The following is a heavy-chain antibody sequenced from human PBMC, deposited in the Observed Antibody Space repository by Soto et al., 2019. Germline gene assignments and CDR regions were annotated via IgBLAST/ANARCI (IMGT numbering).Heavy chain of an antibody. CDR2: ISAYNGDT. D-gene: IGHD6-13*01. CDR1: GYTFSNYG. J-gene: IGHJ4*02. CDR3: ARDRSSNDL. V-gene: IGHV1-18*01. Sequence: GPEVKSPGASVKVSCKASGYTFSNYGISWVRQAPGQGLEWMGWISAYNGDTNYAQKFQDRVTMATDISTTTAYMELRSLRSDDTALYFCARDRSSNDLWGKGTLVTVSS.